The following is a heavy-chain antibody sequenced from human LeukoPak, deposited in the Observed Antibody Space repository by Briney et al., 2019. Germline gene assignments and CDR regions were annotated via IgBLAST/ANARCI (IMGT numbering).Heavy chain of an antibody. CDR1: GYSISGGYY. V-gene: IGHV4-38-2*02. CDR2: IYHGGST. D-gene: IGHD3-10*01. J-gene: IGHJ4*02. Sequence: SQTLSLTCTVSGYSISGGYYWGWIRQPPGKGLEWIGTIYHGGSTYYNPSLKSRVTISVDTSKNQFSLKLSSVTAADTAVYYCAREIGFRTDFDYWGQGTLVTVSS. CDR3: AREIGFRTDFDY.